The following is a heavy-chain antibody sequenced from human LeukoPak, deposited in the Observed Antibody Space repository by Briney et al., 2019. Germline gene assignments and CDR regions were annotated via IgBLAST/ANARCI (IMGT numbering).Heavy chain of an antibody. CDR3: AKDRYSSSWYYFDY. V-gene: IGHV3-23*01. CDR1: GFTLSDYA. CDR2: ITASGGTT. J-gene: IGHJ4*02. Sequence: GGSLRLSCAASGFTLSDYAMSWVRQTPGKGLEWVADITASGGTTHYADSVKGQFTISRDNSESTVYLKMNNLGVDDTAVYYCAKDRYSSSWYYFDYWGQGTLVTVSS. D-gene: IGHD6-13*01.